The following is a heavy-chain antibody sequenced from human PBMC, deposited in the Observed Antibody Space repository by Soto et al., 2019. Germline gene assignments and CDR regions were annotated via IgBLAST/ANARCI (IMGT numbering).Heavy chain of an antibody. D-gene: IGHD2-21*01. CDR2: IYHGGGT. V-gene: IGHV4-4*02. CDR3: ASSINRGPFDS. Sequence: QVHLQESGPGLVKPSGTLSLTCAVSSGSISSTNFWTWVRQPPGKGLEWIGEIYHGGGTNYNPSLKGRVTISIDKSTNQFSLELSSMTAADTAVYYCASSINRGPFDSWGQGTLVTVSS. CDR1: SGSISSTNF. J-gene: IGHJ4*02.